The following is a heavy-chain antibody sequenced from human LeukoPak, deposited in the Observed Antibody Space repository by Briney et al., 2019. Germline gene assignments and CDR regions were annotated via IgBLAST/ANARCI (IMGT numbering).Heavy chain of an antibody. J-gene: IGHJ4*02. CDR1: GFTFSSYW. Sequence: GGSLRLSCAASGFTFSSYWMSWVRQAPGKGLEWVAFIRYDGSNKYYADSVKGRFTISRDNSKNTLYLQMNSLRAEDTAVYYCAKDHGRYFDWLSTYYFDYCGQGTLVTVSS. CDR3: AKDHGRYFDWLSTYYFDY. D-gene: IGHD3-9*01. CDR2: IRYDGSNK. V-gene: IGHV3-30*02.